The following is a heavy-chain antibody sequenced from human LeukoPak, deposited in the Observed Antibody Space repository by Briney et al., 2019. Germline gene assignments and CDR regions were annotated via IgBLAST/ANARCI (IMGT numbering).Heavy chain of an antibody. D-gene: IGHD6-13*01. J-gene: IGHJ5*02. Sequence: GGSLRLSCAASGFTFDDYAMHWVRQAPGKGLEWVSGISWNSGSIGYADSVKGRFTISRDNAKNSLYLQMTSLRAEAPALYYCAKGAAAGTFGWFDPWGQGTLVTVSS. CDR3: AKGAAAGTFGWFDP. CDR2: ISWNSGSI. V-gene: IGHV3-9*01. CDR1: GFTFDDYA.